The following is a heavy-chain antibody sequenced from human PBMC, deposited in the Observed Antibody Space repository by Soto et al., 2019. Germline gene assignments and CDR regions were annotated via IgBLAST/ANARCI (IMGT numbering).Heavy chain of an antibody. V-gene: IGHV3-48*04. Sequence: PGGSLRLSCVASGFTFSTHTVECMNWVRQAPGKGLEWVSYVSIGSNTIFYADSVKGRFTISRDNSKSTLYLHVDSLRPEDAAVYYCARDPKTTGGQHWAFNYFDSWGQGTLVTVSS. D-gene: IGHD2-8*02. J-gene: IGHJ4*02. CDR3: ARDPKTTGGQHWAFNYFDS. CDR1: GFTFSTHTVEC. CDR2: VSIGSNTI.